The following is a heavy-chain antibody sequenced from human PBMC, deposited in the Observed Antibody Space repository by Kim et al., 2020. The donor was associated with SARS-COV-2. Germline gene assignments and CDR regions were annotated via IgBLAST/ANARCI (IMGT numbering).Heavy chain of an antibody. CDR2: IYYSGST. J-gene: IGHJ5*02. V-gene: IGHV4-31*03. D-gene: IGHD3-22*01. CDR1: GGSISSGAYY. CDR3: ARVSAPYYYDSSGYFSWFDP. Sequence: SETLSLTCTVSGGSISSGAYYWSWIRQHPGKGLEWIGYIYYSGSTYYNPSLKSRVTISLDTSKNQFSLKLSSVTAADTAVYYCARVSAPYYYDSSGYFSWFDPWGQGTLVTVSS.